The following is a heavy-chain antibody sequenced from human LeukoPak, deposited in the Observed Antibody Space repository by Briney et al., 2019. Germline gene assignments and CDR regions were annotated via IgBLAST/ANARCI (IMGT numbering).Heavy chain of an antibody. CDR3: ARESSDSGAFYSDY. Sequence: PGGSLRLSCGASGITFSSYSMNWVRQAPGKGLEWVSSISSSSSYIYYADSVKGRFTISRDNAKNTLYLQMNSLRADDTAVYFCARESSDSGAFYSDYWGQGALVTVSS. D-gene: IGHD3-22*01. CDR1: GITFSSYS. V-gene: IGHV3-21*01. CDR2: ISSSSSYI. J-gene: IGHJ4*02.